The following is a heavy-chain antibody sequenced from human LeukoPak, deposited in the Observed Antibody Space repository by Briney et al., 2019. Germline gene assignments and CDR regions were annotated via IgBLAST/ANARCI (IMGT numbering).Heavy chain of an antibody. V-gene: IGHV4-39*01. Sequence: PSETLSLTCTVSGGSISSSSYYWGWIRQPPGKGLEWIGSIYYSGSTYYNPSLKSRVTISVDTSKNQISLKLSSVTAADTAVYYCVRPQSTITGDFAYWGQGSLVTVSS. J-gene: IGHJ4*02. CDR1: GGSISSSSYY. CDR3: VRPQSTITGDFAY. D-gene: IGHD4-11*01. CDR2: IYYSGST.